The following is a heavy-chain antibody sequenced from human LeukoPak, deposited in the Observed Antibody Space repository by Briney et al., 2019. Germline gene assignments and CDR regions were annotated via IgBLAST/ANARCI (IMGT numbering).Heavy chain of an antibody. V-gene: IGHV3-30*03. Sequence: PGRSLRLSCAASGFTFSSYGMHWVRQAPGKGLEWVAVISYDGSNKYYADSVKGRFTISRDNSKNTLYLQMNSLRAEDTAVCYCARDDYYDTSGYRDWGQGTLVTVSS. D-gene: IGHD3-22*01. CDR3: ARDDYYDTSGYRD. CDR2: ISYDGSNK. J-gene: IGHJ4*02. CDR1: GFTFSSYG.